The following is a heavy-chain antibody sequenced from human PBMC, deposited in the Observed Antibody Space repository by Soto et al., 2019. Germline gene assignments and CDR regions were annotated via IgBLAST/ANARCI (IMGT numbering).Heavy chain of an antibody. CDR1: GFTVSSNY. V-gene: IGHV3-53*04. Sequence: GGSLRLSCAASGFTVSSNYMSWVRQAPGKGLEWVSVIYSGGSTYYADSAMGGFTISRHNSKNTLYRQMTSLRAEDTAVYYCARSSGTYYMDVWGKGTTVTVSS. CDR2: IYSGGST. CDR3: ARSSGTYYMDV. J-gene: IGHJ6*03. D-gene: IGHD3-10*01.